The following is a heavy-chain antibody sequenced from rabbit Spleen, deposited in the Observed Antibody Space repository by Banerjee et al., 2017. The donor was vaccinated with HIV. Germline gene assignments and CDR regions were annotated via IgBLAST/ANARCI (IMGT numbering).Heavy chain of an antibody. V-gene: IGHV1S45*01. CDR2: IFSSSDIT. J-gene: IGHJ4*01. CDR3: ARGGYGGHIYAMGL. CDR1: GFSFSSSYW. D-gene: IGHD4-2*01. Sequence: QEQLVESGGDLVKPEGSLTLTCTASGFSFSSSYWICWVRQGPGKGLEWIGCIFSSSDITWYATWAKGRFTISKTSSTTVTLQMTSLTDADTATYFCARGGYGGHIYAMGLWGPGTLVTVS.